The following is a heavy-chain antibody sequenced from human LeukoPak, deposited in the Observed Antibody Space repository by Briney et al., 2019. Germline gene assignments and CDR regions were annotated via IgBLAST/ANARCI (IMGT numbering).Heavy chain of an antibody. CDR3: ARDRGYSNFDY. J-gene: IGHJ4*02. V-gene: IGHV3-7*01. CDR1: GFGFSNYW. CDR2: MNEDGSEK. Sequence: GGSLRLSCAASGFGFSNYWMSWVRQAPGKGLEWVANMNEDGSEKNYVDSVKGRFAISRDNAQDSLYLQMNSLRAEDTAVYYCARDRGYSNFDYWGQGTLLTVSS. D-gene: IGHD4-11*01.